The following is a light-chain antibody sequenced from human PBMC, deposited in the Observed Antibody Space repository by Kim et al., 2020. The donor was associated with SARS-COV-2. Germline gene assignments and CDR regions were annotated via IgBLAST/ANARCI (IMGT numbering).Light chain of an antibody. V-gene: IGLV1-47*01. CDR1: SSNIGSNY. Sequence: SVLTQPPSASGTPGQRVTISCSGSSSNIGSNYVYWYQQLPGTAPKLLIYRNNQRPSGVPDRFSGSKSGTSASLAISGLRSEDEADYYCAAWDDSLSGWVLGGGTQLNV. J-gene: IGLJ3*02. CDR3: AAWDDSLSGWV. CDR2: RNN.